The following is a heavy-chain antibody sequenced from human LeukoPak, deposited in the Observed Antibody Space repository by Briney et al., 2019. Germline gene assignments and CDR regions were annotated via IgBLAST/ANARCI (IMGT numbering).Heavy chain of an antibody. J-gene: IGHJ6*03. CDR1: GFTFSDYY. V-gene: IGHV3-11*01. Sequence: PGGSLRLSCAASGFTFSDYYMSWIRQAPGKGLEWVSYISSSGSTIYYADSVKGRFTISRDNAKNSLYLQMNSLRAEDTAVYYCARFNYGSYYYYYYMDVWGKGTTVTVSS. D-gene: IGHD3-10*01. CDR3: ARFNYGSYYYYYYMDV. CDR2: ISSSGSTI.